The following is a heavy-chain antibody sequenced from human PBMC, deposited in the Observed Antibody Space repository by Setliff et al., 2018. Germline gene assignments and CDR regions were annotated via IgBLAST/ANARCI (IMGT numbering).Heavy chain of an antibody. J-gene: IGHJ6*02. CDR2: ISAYNGNT. CDR1: GYTFTSYG. V-gene: IGHV1-18*01. D-gene: IGHD3-9*01. Sequence: ASVKVSCKASGYTFTSYGISWVRQAPGQGLEWMGWISAYNGNTNYAQKLQGRVTMTTDTSTSTAYMELRSLRSDDTAVYYCARGDYDILTGYYGSPYYYGMDVWGQGTTVTVSS. CDR3: ARGDYDILTGYYGSPYYYGMDV.